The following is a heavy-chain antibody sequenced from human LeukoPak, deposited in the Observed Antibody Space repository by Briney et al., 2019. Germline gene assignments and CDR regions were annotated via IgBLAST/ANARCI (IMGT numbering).Heavy chain of an antibody. CDR2: IKQDGSET. D-gene: IGHD3-3*01. V-gene: IGHV3-7*03. CDR1: GFTLSSHW. Sequence: GGSLRLSCAASGFTLSSHWMGWVRQAPGKGLEWVANIKQDGSETYYVDSVKGRFTISRDNSKNTLYLQMNSLRAEDTAVYHCVRSTYYTYQYYYMDVWGKGTTVTVSS. CDR3: VRSTYYTYQYYYMDV. J-gene: IGHJ6*03.